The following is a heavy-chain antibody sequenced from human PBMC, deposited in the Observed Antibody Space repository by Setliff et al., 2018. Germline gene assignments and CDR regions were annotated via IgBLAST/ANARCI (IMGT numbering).Heavy chain of an antibody. Sequence: RLSCVVSGFTFSNHGMNWVRQAPGKGLEWVSYINAWGTSKYYADSVKGRFTISRDNAKNSLYLDLNSLRGEDMGVYYCARDGGTAMVKTYYYGLDVWGQGTTVTVSS. CDR2: INAWGTSK. CDR3: ARDGGTAMVKTYYYGLDV. V-gene: IGHV3-48*03. CDR1: GFTFSNHG. D-gene: IGHD5-18*01. J-gene: IGHJ6*02.